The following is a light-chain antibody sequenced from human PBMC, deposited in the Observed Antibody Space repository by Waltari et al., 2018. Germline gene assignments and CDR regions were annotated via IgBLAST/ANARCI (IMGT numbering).Light chain of an antibody. CDR2: DES. CDR1: QSVGRS. J-gene: IGKJ1*01. Sequence: EIVLTQSPGTLSLSPGESATLSCRATQSVGRSLAWYQQKPGQAPRLLIYDESKRATGSAERFSGGGSGTDFSLTISRLEPEDCAVYYCQMYVRLPVTFGQGTKVEIK. CDR3: QMYVRLPVT. V-gene: IGKV3-20*01.